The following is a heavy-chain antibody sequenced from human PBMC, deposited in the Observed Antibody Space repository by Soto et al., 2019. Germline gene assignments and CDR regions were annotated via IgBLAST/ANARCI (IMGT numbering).Heavy chain of an antibody. D-gene: IGHD6-6*01. CDR2: ISSNGGST. J-gene: IGHJ3*02. Sequence: GGSLRLSCAASGFTFSSYAMHWVRQAPGKGLEYVSAISSNGGSTYYANSVKGRFTISRDNSKNTLYLQMGSLRAEDMAVYYCARGHIAARTVPFDIWGQGTMVTVS. CDR1: GFTFSSYA. V-gene: IGHV3-64*01. CDR3: ARGHIAARTVPFDI.